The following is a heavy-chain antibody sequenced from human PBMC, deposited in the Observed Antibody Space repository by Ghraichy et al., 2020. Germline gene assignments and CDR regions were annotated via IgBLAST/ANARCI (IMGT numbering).Heavy chain of an antibody. D-gene: IGHD3-3*01. CDR3: AKDGYRFWSGSGNWFDP. CDR2: ISYDGSNK. Sequence: GGSLRLSCAASGFTFSSYGMHWVRQAPGKGLEWVAVISYDGSNKYYADSVKGRFTISRDNSKNTLYLQMNSLRAEDTAVYYCAKDGYRFWSGSGNWFDPWGQGTLVTVSS. CDR1: GFTFSSYG. J-gene: IGHJ5*02. V-gene: IGHV3-30*18.